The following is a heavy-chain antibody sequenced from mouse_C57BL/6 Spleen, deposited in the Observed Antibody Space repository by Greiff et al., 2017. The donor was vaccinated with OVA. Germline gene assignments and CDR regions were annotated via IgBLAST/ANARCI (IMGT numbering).Heavy chain of an antibody. J-gene: IGHJ1*03. Sequence: VQLQQSGPELVKPGASVKLSCKASGYTFTSYDINWVKQRPGQGLEWIGWIYPRDGSTKYNEKFKGKATLTVDTSSSTASMELHRLPSEYSADDVCARYYGNYEGYIEEWGTGTTVTGSS. CDR2: IYPRDGST. D-gene: IGHD2-1*01. V-gene: IGHV1-85*01. CDR1: GYTFTSYD. CDR3: ARYYGNYEGYIEE.